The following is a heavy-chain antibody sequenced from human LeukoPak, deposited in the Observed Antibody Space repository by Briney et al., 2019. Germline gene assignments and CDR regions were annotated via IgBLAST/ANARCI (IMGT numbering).Heavy chain of an antibody. J-gene: IGHJ6*03. CDR2: IIPIFGTA. D-gene: IGHD6-13*01. V-gene: IGHV1-69*05. Sequence: RASVKVSCKASGGTFSSYAISWVRQAPGQGLEWMGGIIPIFGTANYAQKFQGRVTITTDESTSTAYMELSSLRSEDTAVYYCARVIAAAGNYYYYMGVWGKGTTVTVSS. CDR3: ARVIAAAGNYYYYMGV. CDR1: GGTFSSYA.